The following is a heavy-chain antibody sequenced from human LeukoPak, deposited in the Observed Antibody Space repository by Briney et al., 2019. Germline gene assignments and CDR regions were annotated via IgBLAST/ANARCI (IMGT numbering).Heavy chain of an antibody. V-gene: IGHV3-48*04. CDR2: ISSSSSTI. CDR1: GFTFSSYS. J-gene: IGHJ6*02. D-gene: IGHD6-19*01. Sequence: GGSLRLSCAASGFTFSSYSMNWVRQAPGKGLERVSYISSSSSTIYYADSVRGRFTISRDNAKNSLYLQMNSLRAEDTAVYYCARERGDSSGSPTDYYYGMDVWGQGTTVTVSS. CDR3: ARERGDSSGSPTDYYYGMDV.